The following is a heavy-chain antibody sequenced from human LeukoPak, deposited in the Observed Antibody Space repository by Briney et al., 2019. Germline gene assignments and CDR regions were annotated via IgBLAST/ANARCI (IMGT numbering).Heavy chain of an antibody. CDR3: GKGKGIAC. J-gene: IGHJ4*02. D-gene: IGHD2-21*01. V-gene: IGHV3-23*01. CDR1: GFTFSSYS. Sequence: GESMTLSCLVSGFTFSSYSMRWVRPAAGRGLEWVSSISGSGGNTYHADFVEGSFTLSRGHSNHPLYLQMDSLRAKGPGIYLCGKGKGIACWGQRSLVT. CDR2: ISGSGGNT.